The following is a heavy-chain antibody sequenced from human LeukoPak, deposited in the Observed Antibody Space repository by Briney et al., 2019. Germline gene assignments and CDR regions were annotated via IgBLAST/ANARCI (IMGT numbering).Heavy chain of an antibody. CDR2: IYYSGST. CDR1: GGSISSYY. Sequence: SETLSLTCTVSGGSISSYYWSWIRQPPGMGLEWIGYIYYSGSTNYNPSLKSRVTISVDTSKNQFSLKLSSLTAADAAVYYCARHRYSVAYYFDYWGQGTLVSVSS. D-gene: IGHD6-13*01. J-gene: IGHJ4*02. CDR3: ARHRYSVAYYFDY. V-gene: IGHV4-59*08.